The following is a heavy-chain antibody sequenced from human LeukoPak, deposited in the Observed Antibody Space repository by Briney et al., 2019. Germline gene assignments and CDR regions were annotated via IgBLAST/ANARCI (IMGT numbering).Heavy chain of an antibody. Sequence: KTSQTLSLTCTVSGGSISSGGYYWSWIRQHPGKGLEWIGYIYYSGSTYYNPSLKSRVTISVDTSKNQFSLKLSSVTAADTAVYYCARDRLVRGVIINYYYGMDVWGQGTTVTVSS. V-gene: IGHV4-31*03. D-gene: IGHD3-10*01. CDR1: GGSISSGGYY. CDR3: ARDRLVRGVIINYYYGMDV. CDR2: IYYSGST. J-gene: IGHJ6*02.